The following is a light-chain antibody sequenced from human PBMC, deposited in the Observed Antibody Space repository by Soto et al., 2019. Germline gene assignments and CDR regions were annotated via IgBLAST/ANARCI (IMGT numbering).Light chain of an antibody. CDR1: SSGVGGYNF. Sequence: QSALTQPASVSGSPGQSITISCTGTSSGVGGYNFVSWYQQYPGTAPKVVIYEVNNRPSGVSDRFSGSKSGNTASLTISGLQAEDEAEYYCSSYTTSSTLVFGTGTKVTVL. V-gene: IGLV2-14*01. CDR2: EVN. J-gene: IGLJ1*01. CDR3: SSYTTSSTLV.